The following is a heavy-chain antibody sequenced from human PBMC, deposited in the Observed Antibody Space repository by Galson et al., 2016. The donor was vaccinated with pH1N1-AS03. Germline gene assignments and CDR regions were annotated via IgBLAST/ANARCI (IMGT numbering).Heavy chain of an antibody. Sequence: SLRLSCAASGFVFDKAWMSWVRQAPGKGLEWLGRIKTTADGGTADYAGPVKDRFIISRDDPQNTVSLQMNSLRADDTAVYYCAKTPYGDYEGAYFDYWGQGTLVTVSS. J-gene: IGHJ4*02. CDR1: GFVFDKAW. CDR3: AKTPYGDYEGAYFDY. CDR2: IKTTADGGTA. V-gene: IGHV3-15*01. D-gene: IGHD4-17*01.